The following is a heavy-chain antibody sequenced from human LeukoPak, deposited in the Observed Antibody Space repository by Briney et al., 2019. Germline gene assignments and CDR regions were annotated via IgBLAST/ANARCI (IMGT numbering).Heavy chain of an antibody. CDR3: AKERGAAAGTVFFDY. CDR1: GFTFSSYG. J-gene: IGHJ4*02. V-gene: IGHV3-30*18. D-gene: IGHD6-13*01. Sequence: PGGSLRLSCAASGFTFSSYGMHWVRQAPGKGLEWVAVISYHGSNKNYAESVKGRFTTSRDNSKSTLYLQMNSLRPEDTAVYYCAKERGAAAGTVFFDYWGQGTLVTVSS. CDR2: ISYHGSNK.